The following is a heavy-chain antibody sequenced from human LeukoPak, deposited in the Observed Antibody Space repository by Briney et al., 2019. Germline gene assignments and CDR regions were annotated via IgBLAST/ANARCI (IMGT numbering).Heavy chain of an antibody. CDR2: IYYSGST. J-gene: IGHJ3*02. V-gene: IGHV4-59*01. D-gene: IGHD2-2*01. Sequence: SETLSLTCTVSGGSISSYYWSWVRQPPGKGLEWIGYIYYSGSTNYNPSLKSRGTISVDTSKNQFSLKLSSVTAADTAVYYCARGAIGYCSSTSCHERKVSAFDIWGQGTMVTVSS. CDR3: ARGAIGYCSSTSCHERKVSAFDI. CDR1: GGSISSYY.